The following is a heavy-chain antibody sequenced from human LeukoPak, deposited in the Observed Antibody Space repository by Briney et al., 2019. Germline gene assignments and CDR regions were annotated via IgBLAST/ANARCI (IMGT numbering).Heavy chain of an antibody. V-gene: IGHV3-48*01. J-gene: IGHJ4*02. CDR2: ISSSSTI. CDR3: ARVVPAAGDY. CDR1: GFTFSSYS. Sequence: GGSLRLSCAASGFTFSSYSMNWVRQAPGKGLEWVSYISSSSTIYYADSVKGRFTISRDNAKNSLYLQMNSLRAEDTAVYYCARVVPAAGDYWGQGTLVTVSS. D-gene: IGHD2-2*01.